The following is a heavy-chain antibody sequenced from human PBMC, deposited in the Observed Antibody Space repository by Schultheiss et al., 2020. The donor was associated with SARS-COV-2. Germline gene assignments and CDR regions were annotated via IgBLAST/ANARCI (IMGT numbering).Heavy chain of an antibody. D-gene: IGHD1-14*01. CDR3: ARAADHYYFDY. V-gene: IGHV3-74*01. CDR2: INSDGSST. J-gene: IGHJ4*02. CDR1: GFTFSSYA. Sequence: GGSLRLSCAASGFTFSSYAMHWVRQASGKGLVWVSRINSDGSSTNYVDSVKGRFTISRDNAKNSLYLQMNSLRAEDTAVYYCARAADHYYFDYWGQGTLVTV.